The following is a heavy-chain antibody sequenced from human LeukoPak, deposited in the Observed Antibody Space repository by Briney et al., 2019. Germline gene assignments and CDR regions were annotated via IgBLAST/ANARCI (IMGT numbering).Heavy chain of an antibody. CDR3: ARDRGFREG. Sequence: ASVKVPCKASGYTFTGYYMHWVRQAPGQGLAWMGWINPNSGGTNYAQKFQGRGTMTSDKSIGTAHMELSRLRSGGTAVYYCARDRGFREGWGRGTLVSVS. V-gene: IGHV1-2*02. CDR1: GYTFTGYY. J-gene: IGHJ4*02. D-gene: IGHD3-10*01. CDR2: INPNSGGT.